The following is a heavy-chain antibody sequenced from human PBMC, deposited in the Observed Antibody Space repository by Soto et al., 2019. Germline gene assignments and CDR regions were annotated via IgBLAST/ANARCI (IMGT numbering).Heavy chain of an antibody. CDR3: ARDLTDFAKYYLDY. D-gene: IGHD3-9*01. CDR1: GFALSGAS. Sequence: EGSLRLSGAASGFALSGASINFVRQAPGNGQEWVCYISASGATIYYAASVQSRFPISRDKAQNAVYHQMDSLKDEDTAVFYCARDLTDFAKYYLDYLGQGARVAVCS. V-gene: IGHV3-48*02. CDR2: ISASGATI. J-gene: IGHJ4*02.